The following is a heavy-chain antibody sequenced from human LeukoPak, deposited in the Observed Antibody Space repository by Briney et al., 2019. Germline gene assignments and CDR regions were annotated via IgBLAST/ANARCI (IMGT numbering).Heavy chain of an antibody. V-gene: IGHV4-4*08. CDR1: NGFDSYY. J-gene: IGHJ4*02. CDR3: ARTPSGDYYTTFDY. CDR2: TFTNGST. Sequence: PSETLSLTCAVYNGFDSYYMTIVRQPPGKGLEWIGRTFTNGSTNYKPSLKSRVTISVDTSKKQFSLKLSSVTAADTAVYFCARTPSGDYYTTFDYWGQGTLVTVSS. D-gene: IGHD3-10*01.